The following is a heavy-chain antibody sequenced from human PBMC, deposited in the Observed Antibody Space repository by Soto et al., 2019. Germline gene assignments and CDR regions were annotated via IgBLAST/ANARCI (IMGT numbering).Heavy chain of an antibody. D-gene: IGHD4-17*01. CDR2: INAGNGNT. CDR1: GYTFTSYA. Sequence: EASVKVSCKASGYTFTSYAMHWVRQAPGQRLEWMGWINAGNGNTKYSQKFQGRVTITRDTSASTAYMELSSLRSEDTAVYYCARVPFPVTTIFDYWGQGTLVTVSS. V-gene: IGHV1-3*01. CDR3: ARVPFPVTTIFDY. J-gene: IGHJ4*02.